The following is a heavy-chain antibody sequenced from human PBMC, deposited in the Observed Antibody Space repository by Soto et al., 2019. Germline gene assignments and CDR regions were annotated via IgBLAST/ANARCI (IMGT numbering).Heavy chain of an antibody. D-gene: IGHD5-12*01. J-gene: IGHJ3*01. Sequence: QVQLQESGPGLVKPSQTLSLTCTVSGGSISSGGYYWSWIRQHPGKGLEWIGYIYYSGSTYYNPSLKSRVTISVNPSKNHVYQTLSPVAAADTALDYCGRGVGDIGATIRAFDLWGQGTMVTVSS. CDR3: GRGVGDIGATIRAFDL. CDR2: IYYSGST. V-gene: IGHV4-31*03. CDR1: GGSISSGGYY.